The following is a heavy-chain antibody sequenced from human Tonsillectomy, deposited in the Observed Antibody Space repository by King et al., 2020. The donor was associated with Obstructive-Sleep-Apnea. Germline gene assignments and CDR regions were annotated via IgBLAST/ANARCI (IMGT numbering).Heavy chain of an antibody. CDR3: ARSATTVTRRLADYFDY. CDR1: GFTVNNNN. V-gene: IGHV3-66*01. D-gene: IGHD4-17*01. J-gene: IGHJ4*02. Sequence: VQLVESGGGLVQPGGSLRLSCAASGFTVNNNNMSWVRQAPGKGLEWVSVIYTGGRTYYADSVKGRFTISRDNSKNTLYLQMNSLRAGDTAVYYCARSATTVTRRLADYFDYWGQGTLVTVSS. CDR2: IYTGGRT.